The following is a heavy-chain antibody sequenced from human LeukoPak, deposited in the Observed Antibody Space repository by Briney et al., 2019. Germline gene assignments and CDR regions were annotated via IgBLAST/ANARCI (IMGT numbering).Heavy chain of an antibody. Sequence: ASVKISCKVSGYTFTDNYMHWVQQAPGKGLEWMGLVDPEDGETIYAENFQGRITITADTSTDTAYMELTGLRSEDTALYYCATGTVVGRGYYAMDVWGQGTTVTVSS. CDR2: VDPEDGET. V-gene: IGHV1-69-2*01. D-gene: IGHD4-23*01. CDR3: ATGTVVGRGYYAMDV. CDR1: GYTFTDNY. J-gene: IGHJ6*02.